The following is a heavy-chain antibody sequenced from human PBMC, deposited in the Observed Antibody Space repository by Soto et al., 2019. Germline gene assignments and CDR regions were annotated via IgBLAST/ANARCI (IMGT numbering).Heavy chain of an antibody. CDR3: AIGDKAGDYALKPYQYFQH. Sequence: ASVKVSCKASGGTFSSYTISWVRQAPGQGLEWMGRIIPILGIANYAQKFQGRVTITADKSTSTAYMELSSLRSEDTAVYYCAIGDKAGDYALKPYQYFQHWGQGTLVTVSS. J-gene: IGHJ1*01. CDR1: GGTFSSYT. V-gene: IGHV1-69*02. CDR2: IIPILGIA. D-gene: IGHD4-17*01.